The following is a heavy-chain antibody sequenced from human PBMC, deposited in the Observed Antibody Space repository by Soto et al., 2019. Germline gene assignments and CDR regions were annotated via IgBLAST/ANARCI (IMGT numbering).Heavy chain of an antibody. CDR3: ARDWVSTVVTLLTRYYYGMDV. CDR2: IIPIFGTA. D-gene: IGHD4-17*01. V-gene: IGHV1-69*13. J-gene: IGHJ6*02. Sequence: SVKVSCKXSGGTFSSYAISWVRQAPGQGLEWMGGIIPIFGTANYAQKFQGRVTITADESTSTAYMELSSLRSEDTAVYYCARDWVSTVVTLLTRYYYGMDVWGQGTTVTVSS. CDR1: GGTFSSYA.